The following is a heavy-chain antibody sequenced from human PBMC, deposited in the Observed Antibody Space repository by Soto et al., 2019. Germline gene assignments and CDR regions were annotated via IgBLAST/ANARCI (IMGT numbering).Heavy chain of an antibody. CDR3: GRGDDDAV. Sequence: FRQPPGKGLEWIGEINHSGSTKYNPSLKSRVTISVDTSKNQFSLELSSVTAAYLVVEEGGRGDDDAVW. J-gene: IGHJ3*01. D-gene: IGHD3-16*01. V-gene: IGHV4-34*01. CDR2: INHSGST.